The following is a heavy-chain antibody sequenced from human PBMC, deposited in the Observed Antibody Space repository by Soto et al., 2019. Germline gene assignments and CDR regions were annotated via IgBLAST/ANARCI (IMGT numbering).Heavy chain of an antibody. CDR2: ISGSGAGT. D-gene: IGHD4-4*01. CDR3: AKDLFTTVTSCVQH. J-gene: IGHJ1*01. V-gene: IGHV3-23*01. CDR1: GFTFSSYA. Sequence: GGSLRLSCAASGFTFSSYAMSWVRQAPGKGLEWVSAISGSGAGTYYADSVKGRFTISRDNSKNTLYLQMNSLRAEDTAVYYCAKDLFTTVTSCVQHWGQGTLVTVSS.